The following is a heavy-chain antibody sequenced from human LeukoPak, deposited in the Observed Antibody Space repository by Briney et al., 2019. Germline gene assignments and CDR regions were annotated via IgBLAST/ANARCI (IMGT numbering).Heavy chain of an antibody. CDR2: IGSATF. Sequence: GGSLRLSCAASGFTFSSYYMNWVGQAPGKGLEWVSYIGSATFYYADSVKGRFTISRDNAKNSLFLQMNSLRAEDTAVYYCARAVPRGSSYGYYDFWGQGNLVTVSS. D-gene: IGHD5-18*01. V-gene: IGHV3-48*01. J-gene: IGHJ4*02. CDR1: GFTFSSYY. CDR3: ARAVPRGSSYGYYDF.